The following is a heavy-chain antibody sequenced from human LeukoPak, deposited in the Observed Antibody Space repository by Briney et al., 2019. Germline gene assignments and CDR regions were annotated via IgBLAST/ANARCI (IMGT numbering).Heavy chain of an antibody. CDR3: ARGDNTLPGH. CDR1: GFTFSSNS. V-gene: IGHV3-21*01. CDR2: INSSSSYI. J-gene: IGHJ4*02. Sequence: AGSLRLSCAASGFTFSSNSMNWVRQAPGKGLEWVLYINSSSSYIYYADSVRGRFTISRDNAKNSLYLQMNSRRAEDTAVYFCARGDNTLPGHWGQGSLVTVSS. D-gene: IGHD2-2*02.